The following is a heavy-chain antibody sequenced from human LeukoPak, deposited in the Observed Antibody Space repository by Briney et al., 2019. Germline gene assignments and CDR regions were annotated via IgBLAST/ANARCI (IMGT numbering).Heavy chain of an antibody. CDR2: ISYDGSNK. V-gene: IGHV3-30*03. CDR3: AGHYGSGSYTPHYYYYYMDV. D-gene: IGHD3-10*01. CDR1: GFTFSSYG. J-gene: IGHJ6*03. Sequence: PGRSLRLSCAASGFTFSSYGMHWVRQAPGKGLEWVAVISYDGSNKYYADSVKGRFTISRDNSKNTLYLQMNSLRAEDTAVYYCAGHYGSGSYTPHYYYYYMDVWGKGTTVTISS.